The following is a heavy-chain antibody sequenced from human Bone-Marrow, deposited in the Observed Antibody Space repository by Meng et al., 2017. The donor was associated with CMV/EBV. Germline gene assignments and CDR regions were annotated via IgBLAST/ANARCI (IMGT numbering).Heavy chain of an antibody. Sequence: GESLKISCTASGFTFGDYAMSWVRQAPGKGLEWVGFIRSKAYGGTTEYAASVKGRFTISRDDSKSIAYLQMNSLKTEDTAVYYCTREENDFWSGYPDRFDYWGQGTLVTASS. D-gene: IGHD3-3*01. CDR1: GFTFGDYA. CDR2: IRSKAYGGTT. V-gene: IGHV3-49*04. J-gene: IGHJ4*02. CDR3: TREENDFWSGYPDRFDY.